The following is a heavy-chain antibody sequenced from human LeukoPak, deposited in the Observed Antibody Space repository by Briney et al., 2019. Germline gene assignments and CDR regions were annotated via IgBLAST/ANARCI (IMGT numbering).Heavy chain of an antibody. D-gene: IGHD5-18*01. CDR2: VYASDST. Sequence: GGSLRLSCAASGFTVSSNYMSWVRQAPGKGLEWVSVVYASDSTYYADSVKGRFTISRDTSKNTLYLQMNSLRAEDTAVYYCARSGYSYAGYWGQGTLVTVSS. J-gene: IGHJ4*02. V-gene: IGHV3-53*01. CDR1: GFTVSSNY. CDR3: ARSGYSYAGY.